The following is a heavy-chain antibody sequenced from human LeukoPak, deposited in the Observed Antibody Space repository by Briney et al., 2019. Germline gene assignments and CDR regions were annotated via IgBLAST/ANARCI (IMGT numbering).Heavy chain of an antibody. V-gene: IGHV4-34*01. D-gene: IGHD3-10*01. Sequence: SETLSLTCAVYGGSFSGYYWSWIRQPPGKGLEWIGEINHSGSTNYNPSLKNRVTISVDTSKNQFSLKLSSVTAADTAVYYCARGKPIYYYGSGSYRHYFDYWGQGTLVTVSS. J-gene: IGHJ4*02. CDR3: ARGKPIYYYGSGSYRHYFDY. CDR1: GGSFSGYY. CDR2: INHSGST.